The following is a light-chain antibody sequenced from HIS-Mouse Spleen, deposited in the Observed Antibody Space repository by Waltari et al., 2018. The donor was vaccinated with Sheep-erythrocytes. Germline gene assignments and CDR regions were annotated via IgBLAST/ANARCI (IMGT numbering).Light chain of an antibody. Sequence: DLQMTQSPSSLSASVADRVTITCRASQSSISYLNWYQQKPGKAPKLRIYAASSLQSGVQSRFSGSGSGTDFTLTISSLQPEDFATYYCQQSYSTPQFTFGPGTKVDIK. CDR1: QSSISY. J-gene: IGKJ3*01. CDR3: QQSYSTPQFT. V-gene: IGKV1-39*01. CDR2: AAS.